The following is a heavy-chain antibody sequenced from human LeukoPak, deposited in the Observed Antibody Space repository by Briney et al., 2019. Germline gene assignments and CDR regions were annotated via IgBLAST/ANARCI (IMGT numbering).Heavy chain of an antibody. V-gene: IGHV4-39*01. CDR2: IYYSGST. CDR1: GGSISSSSYY. Sequence: SETLSLTCTVSGGSISSSSYYWGWIRQPPGKGLEWIGSIYYSGSTYYNPSLRSRVTISVDTSKNQFSLKLSSVTAAAPAVYYWARHCPIVVGVASTSDDAFDIWGQGTMVTVSS. D-gene: IGHD2-15*01. J-gene: IGHJ3*02. CDR3: ARHCPIVVGVASTSDDAFDI.